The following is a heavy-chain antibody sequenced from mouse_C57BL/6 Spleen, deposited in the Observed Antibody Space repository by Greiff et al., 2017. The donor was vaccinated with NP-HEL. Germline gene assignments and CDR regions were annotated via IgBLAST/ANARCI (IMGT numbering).Heavy chain of an antibody. V-gene: IGHV5-4*01. CDR2: ISDGGSYT. D-gene: IGHD3-3*01. CDR3: ARGGTGGAMDD. Sequence: EVQLVESGGGLVKPGGFLKLSCAASGFTFSSYAMSWVRQTPEQRLEWVATISDGGSYTYYPDNVKGRFSISRDNAKNNLYLQMSHLKSEDTAMYYCARGGTGGAMDDWGQGTSVTVSS. J-gene: IGHJ4*01. CDR1: GFTFSSYA.